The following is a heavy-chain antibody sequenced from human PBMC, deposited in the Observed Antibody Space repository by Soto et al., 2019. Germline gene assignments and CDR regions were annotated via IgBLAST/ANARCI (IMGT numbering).Heavy chain of an antibody. Sequence: QVQLVQSGAEVKKPGSSVKVSCKASGGTFSSYAISWVRQAPGQGLEWMGGIIPIFGTAKYAKKFQGSVTITADETTSTAYMELCSLISEDTAVYYCARTIIVSGSRRYYYCYGMAVWGEGTTVTVSS. CDR1: GGTFSSYA. D-gene: IGHD6-25*01. J-gene: IGHJ6*04. CDR3: ARTIIVSGSRRYYYCYGMAV. CDR2: IIPIFGTA. V-gene: IGHV1-69*01.